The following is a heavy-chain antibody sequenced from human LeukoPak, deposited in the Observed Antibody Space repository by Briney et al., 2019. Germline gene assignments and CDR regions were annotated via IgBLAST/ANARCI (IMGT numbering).Heavy chain of an antibody. J-gene: IGHJ5*02. CDR1: GGSFSGYY. D-gene: IGHD6-13*01. Sequence: SETLSLTCAVYGGSFSGYYWSWIRQPPGKGLEWIGEINHSGSTNYNPSLKSRVTISVDTSKNQFSLKLSSVTAADTAVYYCARRPTYSSSWYRNNWFDPWGQGTLVTVSS. CDR2: INHSGST. V-gene: IGHV4-34*01. CDR3: ARRPTYSSSWYRNNWFDP.